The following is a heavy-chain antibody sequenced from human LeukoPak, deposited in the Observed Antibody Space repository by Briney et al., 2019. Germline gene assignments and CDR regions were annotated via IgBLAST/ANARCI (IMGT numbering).Heavy chain of an antibody. CDR1: GGSISSYY. CDR2: IYYSGST. Sequence: SETLSLTCTVSGGSISSYYWSWIRQPPGKGLEWIGYIYYSGSTHYNPSLKSRVSISVGTSKNQFSLTLSAVTAADTAVYYCASGSYAFYYFDYWGQGTLVTVSS. J-gene: IGHJ4*02. D-gene: IGHD1-26*01. CDR3: ASGSYAFYYFDY. V-gene: IGHV4-59*01.